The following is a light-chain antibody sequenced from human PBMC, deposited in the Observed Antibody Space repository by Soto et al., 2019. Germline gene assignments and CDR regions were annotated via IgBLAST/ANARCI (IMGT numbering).Light chain of an antibody. CDR2: DAS. Sequence: DIQMTQSPFTLSASIGDTVTITCRASQGISKWLAWHQQKPGKAPKIVICDASTLYSGVPSRFSGSGSGTDLTLTITRLQPDDFATYYCQQYNSYPWTFGQGTKVDIK. CDR3: QQYNSYPWT. CDR1: QGISKW. J-gene: IGKJ1*01. V-gene: IGKV1-5*01.